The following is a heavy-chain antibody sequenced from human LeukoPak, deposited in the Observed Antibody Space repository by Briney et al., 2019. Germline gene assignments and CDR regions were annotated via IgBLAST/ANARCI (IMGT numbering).Heavy chain of an antibody. CDR1: GFTFSSYW. D-gene: IGHD3-3*01. CDR2: IKQDGSEK. Sequence: GGSLRLSRAASGFTFSSYWMSWVRQAPGKGLEWVANIKQDGSEKYYVDSVKGRFTISRDNAKNSLYLQMNSLRAEDTAVYYCARAVNYDFWSGYYLLPYYFDYWGQGTLVTVSS. CDR3: ARAVNYDFWSGYYLLPYYFDY. V-gene: IGHV3-7*01. J-gene: IGHJ4*02.